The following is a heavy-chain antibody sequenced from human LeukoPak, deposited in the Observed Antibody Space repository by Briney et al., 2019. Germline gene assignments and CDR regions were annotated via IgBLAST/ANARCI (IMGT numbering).Heavy chain of an antibody. Sequence: GGSLRLSCAASGFTFSNYGVHWVRQAPGKGLEWVALIWYDGSRQHYAASVKGRFTISRDNSNNTLYLQMNSLRAEDTAVYFCAKDGRSGLNYFYMDVWGKGATVTVSS. CDR3: AKDGRSGLNYFYMDV. D-gene: IGHD2-15*01. CDR2: IWYDGSRQ. CDR1: GFTFSNYG. V-gene: IGHV3-33*06. J-gene: IGHJ6*03.